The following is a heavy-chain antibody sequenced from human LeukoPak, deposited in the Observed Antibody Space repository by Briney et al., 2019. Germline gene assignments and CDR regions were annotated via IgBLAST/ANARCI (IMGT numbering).Heavy chain of an antibody. CDR2: IYYSGSA. D-gene: IGHD3-22*01. CDR1: GDSIRSSY. V-gene: IGHV4-59*01. J-gene: IGHJ3*02. Sequence: PSETLSLTCTVSGDSIRSSYWSWIRQPPGKGLEWIGFIYYSGSANYSPSLKSRVTISLDTSQNQFSLKLSSVTAADTAVYYCARVLTSMYYYDSSGYYFAFDIWGQGTMVTVSS. CDR3: ARVLTSMYYYDSSGYYFAFDI.